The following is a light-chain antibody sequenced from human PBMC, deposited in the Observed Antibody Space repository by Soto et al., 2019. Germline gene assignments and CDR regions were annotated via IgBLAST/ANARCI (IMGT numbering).Light chain of an antibody. CDR2: RNN. Sequence: QSVLTQPPSASGTPGQRVTISCSGSISNIGSNFIYSYQQLPGTAPKLLIYRNNERPSGVPDRFSGSKSGTSASLAISGLRSEDEADYHCAAWDDSLSGVVFGGGTKVTVL. J-gene: IGLJ2*01. CDR1: ISNIGSNF. V-gene: IGLV1-47*01. CDR3: AAWDDSLSGVV.